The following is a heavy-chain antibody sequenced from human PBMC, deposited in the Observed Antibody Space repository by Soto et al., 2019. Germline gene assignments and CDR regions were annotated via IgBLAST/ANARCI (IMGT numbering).Heavy chain of an antibody. CDR1: GFTFINFP. Sequence: GGSLRLSCATSGFTFINFPMSWGRQAPGKGLEWVSEISRSGDITYYADSVKGRFTISRDNSKNTVYLRMNSLRAEDTALYYCAKGGHFDYWGQGTVVTVS. D-gene: IGHD5-12*01. CDR3: AKGGHFDY. V-gene: IGHV3-23*01. J-gene: IGHJ4*02. CDR2: ISRSGDIT.